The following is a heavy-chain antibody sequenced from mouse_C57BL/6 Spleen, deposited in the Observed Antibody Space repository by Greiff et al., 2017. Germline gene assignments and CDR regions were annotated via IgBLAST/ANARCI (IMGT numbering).Heavy chain of an antibody. D-gene: IGHD2-4*01. CDR2: IYPSDSET. CDR3: AREGYDYDGGFAY. V-gene: IGHV1-61*01. Sequence: VQLQQPGAELVRPGSSVKLSCKASGYTFTSYWMDWVKQRPGQGLEWIGNIYPSDSETHYNQKFKDKATFTVDKSSSTAYMQLSSLTSEDSAVYYCAREGYDYDGGFAYWGQGTLVTVSA. J-gene: IGHJ3*01. CDR1: GYTFTSYW.